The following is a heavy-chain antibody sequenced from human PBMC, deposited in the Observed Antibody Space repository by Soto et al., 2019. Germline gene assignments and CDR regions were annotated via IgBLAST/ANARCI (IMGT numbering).Heavy chain of an antibody. CDR2: IYYSGST. Sequence: PSETLSLTCTVSGGSISSGDYYWSWIRQPPGKGLEWIGYIYYSGSTYYNPSLKSRVTISVDTSKNQFSLKLSSVTAADTAVYYCARGSGYYYGMDVWGQGTTVTVSS. V-gene: IGHV4-30-4*01. CDR1: GGSISSGDYY. CDR3: ARGSGYYYGMDV. D-gene: IGHD3-10*01. J-gene: IGHJ6*02.